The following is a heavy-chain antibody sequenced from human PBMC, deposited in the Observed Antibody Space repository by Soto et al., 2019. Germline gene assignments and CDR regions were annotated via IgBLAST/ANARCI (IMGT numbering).Heavy chain of an antibody. V-gene: IGHV3-11*06. CDR3: ARGDKGGFDL. D-gene: IGHD2-21*02. Sequence: PRGSLRLSCAAFVFPFGDYFMTWIRQAPGQGLEWVSYISSSGSSTTYADSVKGRFTISRDNAKNTLYLQMNSLRAEDTAVYYCARGDKGGFDLWGQGTTVPSPQ. CDR2: ISSSGSST. J-gene: IGHJ3*01. CDR1: VFPFGDYF.